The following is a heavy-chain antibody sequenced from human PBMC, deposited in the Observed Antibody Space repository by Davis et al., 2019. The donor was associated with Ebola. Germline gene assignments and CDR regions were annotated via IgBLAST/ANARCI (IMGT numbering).Heavy chain of an antibody. V-gene: IGHV1-24*01. D-gene: IGHD5-18*01. Sequence: AASVKVSCKVSGHTLTEASIHWVRQAPGKGLEWMGGFDPEDGETIYAQKFQGRLTMTEDTSTETAYMELSRLRSDDTAVYYCARGDTAMVLGAFDIWGQGTMVTVSS. CDR2: FDPEDGET. CDR3: ARGDTAMVLGAFDI. CDR1: GHTLTEAS. J-gene: IGHJ3*02.